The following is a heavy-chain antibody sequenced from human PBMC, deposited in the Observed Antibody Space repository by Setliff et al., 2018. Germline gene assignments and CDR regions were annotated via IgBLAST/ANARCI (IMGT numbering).Heavy chain of an antibody. D-gene: IGHD3-3*01. CDR3: ARERQGGFLEWAPFDS. CDR2: IYSDGSA. J-gene: IGHJ4*02. Sequence: SETLSLTCSVSGGIIYDHWWTWIRQPAGAGLEWIGRIYSDGSADHNPSLRSRVTISVDKSKNQFFLKLTSMTAADTALYFCARERQGGFLEWAPFDSWGQGVVVTVSS. CDR1: GGIIYDHW. V-gene: IGHV4-4*07.